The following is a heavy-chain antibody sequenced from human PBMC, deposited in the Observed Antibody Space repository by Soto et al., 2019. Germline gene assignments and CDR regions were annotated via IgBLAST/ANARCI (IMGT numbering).Heavy chain of an antibody. V-gene: IGHV4-31*03. CDR2: IYYSGST. D-gene: IGHD3-22*01. CDR1: GGSISSGGYY. Sequence: KTAETLSLTCTVSGGSISSGGYYWSWIRQHPGKGLEWIGYIYYSGSTYYNPSLKSRVTISVDTSKNQFSLKLSSVTAAGTAVYYCARSAAYYYDSSGYWGPTTDLQHWGKGPLVTVSS. J-gene: IGHJ1*01. CDR3: ARSAAYYYDSSGYWGPTTDLQH.